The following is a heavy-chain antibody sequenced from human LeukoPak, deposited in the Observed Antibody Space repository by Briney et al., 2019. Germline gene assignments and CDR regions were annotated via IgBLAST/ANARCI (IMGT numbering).Heavy chain of an antibody. D-gene: IGHD2/OR15-2a*01. V-gene: IGHV3-74*01. CDR2: INSVGSWT. CDR1: GNYW. Sequence: GGSLRLSCAASGNYWMHWVRQAPGKGLVWVSHINSVGSWTSYADSVKGRFTISKDNAKNTVYLQMNSLRAEDTAVYYCVSFYETYWGRGTLVTVSS. CDR3: VSFYETY. J-gene: IGHJ4*02.